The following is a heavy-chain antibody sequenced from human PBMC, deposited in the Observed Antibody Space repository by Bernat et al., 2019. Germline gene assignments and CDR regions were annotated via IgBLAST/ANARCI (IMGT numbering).Heavy chain of an antibody. D-gene: IGHD5-12*01. CDR2: ISAYNGNT. V-gene: IGHV1-18*01. J-gene: IGHJ4*02. CDR3: ARLPYSYSGYGVLDY. CDR1: GYTFTSYG. Sequence: QVQLVQSGAEVKKPGASVKVSCKASGYTFTSYGISWVRQAPGQGLEWMGWISAYNGNTNYAQNLQGRVTMTTDTSTSTAYMELRSLTSDDTAMYYCARLPYSYSGYGVLDYWGQGTLVTVSS.